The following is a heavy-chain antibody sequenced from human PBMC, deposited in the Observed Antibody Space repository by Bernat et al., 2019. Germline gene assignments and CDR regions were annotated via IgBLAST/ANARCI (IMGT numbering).Heavy chain of an antibody. CDR2: IDPSDSYT. CDR1: GYSFTSYW. CDR3: ARGVGGGIPRDPYYGMAV. Sequence: EVQLVQSGAEVKKPGESLRISCKGSGYSFTSYWISWVRQLPGKGLEWMGRIDPSDSYTNYSPSFQGHVTISADKSISTAYLQWSSLRASDTAMYYCARGVGGGIPRDPYYGMAVLGREST. D-gene: IGHD4-23*01. V-gene: IGHV5-10-1*03. J-gene: IGHJ6*02.